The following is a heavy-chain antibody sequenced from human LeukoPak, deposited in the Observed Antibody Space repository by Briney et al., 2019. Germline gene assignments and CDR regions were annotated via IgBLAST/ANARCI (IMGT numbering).Heavy chain of an antibody. CDR1: GGSFSGYY. V-gene: IGHV4-34*01. Sequence: NPSETLSLTCAVYGGSFSGYYWSWIRQPPGKGLEWIGEINHSGSTNYNPSLKSRVTISVDTSKNQFSLKLSSVTAADTAVYYCARGYYYDSSGHFDYWGQGTLVTVSS. D-gene: IGHD3-22*01. CDR2: INHSGST. J-gene: IGHJ4*02. CDR3: ARGYYYDSSGHFDY.